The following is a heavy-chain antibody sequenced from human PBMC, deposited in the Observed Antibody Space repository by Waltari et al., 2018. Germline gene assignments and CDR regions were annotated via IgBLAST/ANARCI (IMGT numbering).Heavy chain of an antibody. CDR2: SIPIFGKS. CDR1: GGTFSSYA. J-gene: IGHJ4*02. CDR3: ASEGTSGSHERRFDY. Sequence: QVQLVQSGAEVKKPGSSVKVSCKASGGTFSSYAISWVRQAPGQGLEWMGGSIPIFGKSNYAQKFQGRVTITTDESTSTAYMELSSLRSEDTAVYYCASEGTSGSHERRFDYWGQGTLVTVSS. V-gene: IGHV1-69*05. D-gene: IGHD1-26*01.